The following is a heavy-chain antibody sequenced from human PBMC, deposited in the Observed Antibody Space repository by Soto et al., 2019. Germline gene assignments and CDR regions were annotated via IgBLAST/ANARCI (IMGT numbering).Heavy chain of an antibody. J-gene: IGHJ6*02. Sequence: PSETLSLTCGLSADSITPYKWWTCVRQTPGKGLEWIGQIYDSGTTRYNPSLKSRFPISKDTSKNDLTLTFNSVTVAATAVDYCGSCQLGEYYYAMDIWGQGTTVTV. V-gene: IGHV4-4*02. CDR1: ADSITPYKW. CDR2: IYDSGTT. CDR3: GSCQLGEYYYAMDI. D-gene: IGHD7-27*01.